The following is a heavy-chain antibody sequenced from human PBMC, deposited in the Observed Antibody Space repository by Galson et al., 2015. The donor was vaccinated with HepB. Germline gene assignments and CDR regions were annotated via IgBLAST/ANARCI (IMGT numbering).Heavy chain of an antibody. CDR1: GFTFSSYN. CDR2: ILYDGTNK. J-gene: IGHJ4*02. Sequence: SLRLSCAASGFTFSSYNMHWVRQAPGKGPEWVAVILYDGTNKYYADSVKGRFTISRDNSKNTLYLQMNGLRAEDTAVYYCASIRGCNYGYGYWGQGTLVTVSS. D-gene: IGHD5-18*01. CDR3: ASIRGCNYGYGY. V-gene: IGHV3-30*04.